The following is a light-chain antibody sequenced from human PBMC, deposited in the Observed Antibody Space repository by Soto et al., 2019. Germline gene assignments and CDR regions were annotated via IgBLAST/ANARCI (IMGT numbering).Light chain of an antibody. Sequence: DIQMTQSPSSLSASVGDRVTITCRASQSVSTYLNWYQQRPWQAPKLLIYDASQLETGVPSKFSGSGSGTDFTFTINNLQAEDIGTYYCQHYNSLPITFGQGTRLEIK. J-gene: IGKJ5*01. CDR2: DAS. V-gene: IGKV1-33*01. CDR1: QSVSTY. CDR3: QHYNSLPIT.